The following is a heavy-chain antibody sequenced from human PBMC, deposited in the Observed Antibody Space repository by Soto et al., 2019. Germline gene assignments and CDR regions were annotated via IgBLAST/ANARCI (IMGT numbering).Heavy chain of an antibody. CDR1: GFTFSTYS. J-gene: IGHJ4*02. CDR2: ISGSSAFI. D-gene: IGHD1-20*01. CDR3: ARDKGITGTVDY. Sequence: LRLSCAASGFTFSTYSMIWVRQAPEKGLEWVSYISGSSAFIYYADSMKGRFTISRDNAKNSLYLQMNSLRAEDTAVYYCARDKGITGTVDYWGQGTLVTVSS. V-gene: IGHV3-21*01.